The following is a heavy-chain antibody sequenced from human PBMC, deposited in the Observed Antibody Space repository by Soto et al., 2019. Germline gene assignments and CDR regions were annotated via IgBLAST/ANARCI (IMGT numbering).Heavy chain of an antibody. V-gene: IGHV3-21*01. CDR1: GFSFSNYA. CDR3: TRRDREASGGHYSEY. D-gene: IGHD3-22*01. J-gene: IGHJ4*02. CDR2: VTSTSQT. Sequence: EVQLVESGGGLVKPGGSLRLSCSASGFSFSNYAMSWVRQAPGQGLEWVSSVTSTSQTYYVDSVKGRFTISRDNAMNSLDLQMNSLRAEDTAVYYCTRRDREASGGHYSEYWGQGTLVTVSS.